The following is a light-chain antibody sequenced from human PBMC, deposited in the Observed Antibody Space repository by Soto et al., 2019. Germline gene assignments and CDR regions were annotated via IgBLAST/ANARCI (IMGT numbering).Light chain of an antibody. CDR2: DVS. CDR1: SSDVGGYKS. Sequence: QSALTQPASVSGSPGQSITISCTGTSSDVGGYKSVSWYQQHPGKAPKLMIYDVSNRPSGVSNRFSVSKSGNTASLTISGLQAEDEADYYCSSYTSNGTPLFGGGTKLTVL. J-gene: IGLJ2*01. V-gene: IGLV2-14*03. CDR3: SSYTSNGTPL.